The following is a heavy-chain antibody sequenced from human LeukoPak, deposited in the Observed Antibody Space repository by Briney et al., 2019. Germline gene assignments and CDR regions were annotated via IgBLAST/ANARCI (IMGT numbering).Heavy chain of an antibody. CDR2: IYHSGST. CDR1: GGSFSGYY. J-gene: IGHJ5*02. D-gene: IGHD6-13*01. V-gene: IGHV4-34*01. CDR3: ARAFRRGPTGYSPHP. Sequence: SETLSLTCAVYGGSFSGYYWSWIRQPPGKGLEWIGEIYHSGSTNYNPSLKSRVTISVDKSKNQFSLKLSSVTAADTAVYYCARAFRRGPTGYSPHPWGQGTLVTVSS.